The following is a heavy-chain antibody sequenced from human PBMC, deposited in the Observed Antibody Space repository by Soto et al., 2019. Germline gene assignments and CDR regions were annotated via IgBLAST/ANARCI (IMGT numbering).Heavy chain of an antibody. J-gene: IGHJ4*02. D-gene: IGHD3-10*01. CDR2: VSSSSSYI. CDR3: ARFMGFDGSGYAFFDS. Sequence: EVQLVESGGGLVKPGGSLRLSCAASGFTFSDHTINWVRQAPGKGLELVSSVSSSSSYIYYADSVKGRFTVSRDNAEKSLYLQMNSLRAEATDIYYCARFMGFDGSGYAFFDSWGQGTLVTVSS. V-gene: IGHV3-21*01. CDR1: GFTFSDHT.